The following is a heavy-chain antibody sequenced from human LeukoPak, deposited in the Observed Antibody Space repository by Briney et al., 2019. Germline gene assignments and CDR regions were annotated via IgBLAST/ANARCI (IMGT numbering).Heavy chain of an antibody. Sequence: SETLSLTCTVSGGSISSSSYYWGWIRQPPGKGLEWIGSIYYSGSTYYNPSLKSRVTISVDTSKNQFSLKLSSVTAADTAVYYCAIGRCPSFGGGSCYTFDYWGQGTLVTVSS. J-gene: IGHJ4*02. CDR1: GGSISSSSYY. CDR3: AIGRCPSFGGGSCYTFDY. CDR2: IYYSGST. D-gene: IGHD2-15*01. V-gene: IGHV4-39*01.